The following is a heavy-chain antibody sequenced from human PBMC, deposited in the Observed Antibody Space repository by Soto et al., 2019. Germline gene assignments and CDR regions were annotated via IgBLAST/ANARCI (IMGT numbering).Heavy chain of an antibody. V-gene: IGHV1-69*13. CDR3: ARTKSPAYISGWEPHYFDY. CDR1: VGPFSRYA. Sequence: GASVKVSCQASVGPFSRYAINWVRQAPGQGLEWMGGIIPIFSTANYAQKFQGRVTITADESTSTAYMELSSLRSEDTAVYYCARTKSPAYISGWEPHYFDYWGQGTLVTVSS. J-gene: IGHJ4*02. D-gene: IGHD6-19*01. CDR2: IIPIFSTA.